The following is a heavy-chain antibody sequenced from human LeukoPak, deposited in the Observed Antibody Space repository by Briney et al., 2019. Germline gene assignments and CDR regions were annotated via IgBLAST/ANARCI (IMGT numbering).Heavy chain of an antibody. Sequence: ASVKVSCKASGYTFTGYYMHWVRQAPGQGLEWMGWINPNSGGTNYAQKFQGWVTMTRDTSISTAYMELSRLRSDDTAVYYCARGHLAAAGTYYYYYGMDVWGQGTTVTVSS. CDR3: ARGHLAAAGTYYYYYGMDV. CDR2: INPNSGGT. V-gene: IGHV1-2*04. J-gene: IGHJ6*02. CDR1: GYTFTGYY. D-gene: IGHD6-13*01.